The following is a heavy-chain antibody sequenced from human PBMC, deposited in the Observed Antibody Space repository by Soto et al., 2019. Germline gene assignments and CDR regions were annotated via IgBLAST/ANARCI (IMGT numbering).Heavy chain of an antibody. J-gene: IGHJ4*02. V-gene: IGHV3-30-3*01. CDR1: GFTFSSYA. Sequence: PGGSLRLSCAASGFTFSSYAMHWVRQARGKGLEWVAVISYDGSNKYYADSVKGRFTISRDNSKNTLYLQMNSLRAEDTAVYYCARGDDSSGYYSYYFDYWGQGTLVTVSS. D-gene: IGHD3-22*01. CDR2: ISYDGSNK. CDR3: ARGDDSSGYYSYYFDY.